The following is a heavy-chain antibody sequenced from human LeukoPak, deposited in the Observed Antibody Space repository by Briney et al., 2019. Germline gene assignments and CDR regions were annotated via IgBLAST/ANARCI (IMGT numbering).Heavy chain of an antibody. CDR3: ARYTEYHLDY. Sequence: GGSLRLSCAASGFIFSTYWMTWVRQAPGKGLEWVANMKRDGSEVYYANSVKGHFTISRDNAKNSLYLQMNSLRAEDTAVYYCARYTEYHLDYWGQGTLVTVSS. D-gene: IGHD2-2*01. J-gene: IGHJ4*02. CDR1: GFIFSTYW. CDR2: MKRDGSEV. V-gene: IGHV3-7*01.